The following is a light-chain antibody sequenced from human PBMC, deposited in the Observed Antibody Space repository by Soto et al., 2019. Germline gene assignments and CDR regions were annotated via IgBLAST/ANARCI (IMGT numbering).Light chain of an antibody. CDR2: DVS. Sequence: QSALTQPASVSRSPGQSITISCTGTSSDVGGYNFVSWYQHHPAKAPKLMIYDVSNRPSGVSNRFSGSKSGNTASLTISGRQAEDEGHYYCGAFSRSDTLVVFGGGTKMTAL. J-gene: IGLJ2*01. V-gene: IGLV2-14*03. CDR3: GAFSRSDTLVV. CDR1: SSDVGGYNF.